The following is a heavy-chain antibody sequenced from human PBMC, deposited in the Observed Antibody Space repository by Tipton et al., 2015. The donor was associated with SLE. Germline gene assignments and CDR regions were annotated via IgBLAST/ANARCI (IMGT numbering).Heavy chain of an antibody. J-gene: IGHJ6*02. CDR3: ARVLGSYYGMDV. CDR1: GFTFSSYA. Sequence: SLRLSCAASGFTFSSYAMHWVRQAPGKGLQWVAVISYDGSNKYYADSVKGRFTISRDNSKNTVYLQMNSLRAEDTAVYYCARVLGSYYGMDVWGQGTTVTVSS. V-gene: IGHV3-30*04. CDR2: ISYDGSNK.